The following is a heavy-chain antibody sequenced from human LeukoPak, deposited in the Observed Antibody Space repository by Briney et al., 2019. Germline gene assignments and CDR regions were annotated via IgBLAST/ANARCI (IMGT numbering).Heavy chain of an antibody. CDR3: TSRYDFWSGYFQGYYFDF. Sequence: GGSLRLSCAAPGLTFTNYWMHWVRHAPGKGLESVAYIHPDGTEKYYMESLRGRFAISRDNAKNSLYLQMSNLRDEDTAVYYCTSRYDFWSGYFQGYYFDFWGQGSLVTVSS. CDR2: IHPDGTEK. V-gene: IGHV3-7*01. J-gene: IGHJ4*02. CDR1: GLTFTNYW. D-gene: IGHD3-3*01.